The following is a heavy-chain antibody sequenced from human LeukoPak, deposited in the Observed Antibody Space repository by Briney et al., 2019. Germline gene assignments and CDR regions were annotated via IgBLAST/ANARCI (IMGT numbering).Heavy chain of an antibody. CDR1: GFTFTSSA. Sequence: ASVKVSCKASGFTFTSSAMQWVRQARGQRLEWIGWIVVGSGNTNYAQKFQERVTITRDMSTNTAYMELSSLRSEDTAVYYCARQGIYCSGGSCYPRHDAFDIWGQGTMVTVSS. V-gene: IGHV1-58*02. J-gene: IGHJ3*02. CDR3: ARQGIYCSGGSCYPRHDAFDI. D-gene: IGHD2-15*01. CDR2: IVVGSGNT.